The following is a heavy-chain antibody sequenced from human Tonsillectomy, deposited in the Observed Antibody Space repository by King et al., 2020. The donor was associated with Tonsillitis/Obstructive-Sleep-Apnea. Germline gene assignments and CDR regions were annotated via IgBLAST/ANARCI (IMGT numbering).Heavy chain of an antibody. Sequence: VQLQQWGAGLLKPSETLSLTCAVYGGSFSGYYWSWIRQPPGKGLEWIGEINHSGRTNYNPSLKSRVTISVATSKNQFSLKLSSVTAADTAVYYCARELVEATTRDFDYWGQGTLVTVSS. V-gene: IGHV4-34*01. CDR1: GGSFSGYY. CDR3: ARELVEATTRDFDY. D-gene: IGHD5-12*01. J-gene: IGHJ4*02. CDR2: INHSGRT.